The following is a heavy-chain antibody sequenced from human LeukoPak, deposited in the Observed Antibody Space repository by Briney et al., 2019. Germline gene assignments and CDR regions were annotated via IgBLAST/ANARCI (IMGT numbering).Heavy chain of an antibody. CDR3: ATADKWEPLDY. D-gene: IGHD1-26*01. CDR2: FDPEDGES. CDR1: GYTLTELS. J-gene: IGHJ4*02. V-gene: IGHV1-24*01. Sequence: ASVNVSCKVSGYTLTELSMHWVRQAPGQWLEWMGGFDPEDGESIFAQRFQGRFSMTEDTSTDTAYMELRSLRPEDTAVYYCATADKWEPLDYWGQGTLVTVSS.